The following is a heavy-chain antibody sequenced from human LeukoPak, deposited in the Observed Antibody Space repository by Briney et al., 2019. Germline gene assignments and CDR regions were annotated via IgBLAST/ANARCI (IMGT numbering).Heavy chain of an antibody. V-gene: IGHV1-69*05. CDR1: LGTFSSYA. D-gene: IGHD5-24*01. CDR2: SIPIFGTA. J-gene: IGHJ4*01. CDR3: SIRDGFNSNFFDG. Sequence: SVKVSRKASLGTFSSYAISWVRQAPGQGLAWVGGSIPIFGTANYAQKPQGRVTMTRDTATSTVYMELSSLGSEGTAVYFCSIRDGFNSNFFDGGGQGTLVTLPS.